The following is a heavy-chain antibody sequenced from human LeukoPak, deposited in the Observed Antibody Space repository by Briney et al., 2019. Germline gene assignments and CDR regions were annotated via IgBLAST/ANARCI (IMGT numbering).Heavy chain of an antibody. CDR2: INPNGGGT. CDR3: ARGSYYGSGSGYFYYMDV. V-gene: IGHV1-2*02. Sequence: ASVKVSCKASGYTFTGYYMHWVRQAPGQGLQWMGWINPNGGGTNYAQKFQGRVTMTSDTSITTAYMELTRLRSDDTAVYYCARGSYYGSGSGYFYYMDVWGKGTTVTISS. D-gene: IGHD3-10*01. J-gene: IGHJ6*03. CDR1: GYTFTGYY.